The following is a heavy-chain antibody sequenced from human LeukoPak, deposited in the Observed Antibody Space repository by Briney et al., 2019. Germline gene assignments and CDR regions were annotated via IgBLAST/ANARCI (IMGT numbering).Heavy chain of an antibody. D-gene: IGHD1-1*01. Sequence: SETLSLTCAVYGGLFSSYYWSRIRQSPGKGLEWLAVINHRGDTNYNPSVKSRVTISVDTSKIQFSLKVTSLTAADTSVYYCARGPTISETGYFDNWGQGTLVTVSS. CDR2: INHRGDT. CDR3: ARGPTISETGYFDN. V-gene: IGHV4-34*01. J-gene: IGHJ4*03. CDR1: GGLFSSYY.